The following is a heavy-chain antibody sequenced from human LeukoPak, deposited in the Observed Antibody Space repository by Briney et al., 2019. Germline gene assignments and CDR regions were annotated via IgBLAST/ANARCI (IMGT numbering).Heavy chain of an antibody. CDR3: ARDQADYGSGINYYYYGMDV. CDR1: GGSISSGDYY. J-gene: IGHJ6*02. CDR2: IYYSGST. D-gene: IGHD3-10*01. Sequence: SETLSLTCTVSGGSISSGDYYWSWIRQPPGKGLEWIGYIYYSGSTYYNPSLKSQVTITVDTSMNQFSLKLSSVTAAETAVYYCARDQADYGSGINYYYYGMDVWGQGTTVTVSS. V-gene: IGHV4-30-4*01.